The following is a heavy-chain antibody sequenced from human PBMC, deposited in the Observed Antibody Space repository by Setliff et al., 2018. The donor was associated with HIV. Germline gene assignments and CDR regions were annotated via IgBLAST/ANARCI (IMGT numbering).Heavy chain of an antibody. Sequence: LRLSCAASGFTFSSYAMHWVRQAPGKGLEWLAVISYDRSNKYYADSVRGRFIISRDNSKNTLYLQMNSLRPEDTAVYYCARDQGYMDVWGKGTTVTVSS. CDR1: GFTFSSYA. CDR2: ISYDRSNK. CDR3: ARDQGYMDV. J-gene: IGHJ6*03. V-gene: IGHV3-30*04.